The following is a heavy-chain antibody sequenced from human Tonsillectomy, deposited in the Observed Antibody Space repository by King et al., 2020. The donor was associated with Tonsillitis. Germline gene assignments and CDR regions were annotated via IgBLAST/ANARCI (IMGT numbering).Heavy chain of an antibody. J-gene: IGHJ6*02. CDR3: GGCRGHYNDSSGFFLSDYYGMDV. CDR1: GYSFSSYD. CDR2: MNPNSGNS. D-gene: IGHD3-22*01. Sequence: VQLVESGAEVKKPGASVTVSCKASGYSFSSYDINWVRHVTGQGLEWMGWMNPNSGNSGNAQKFQGRVTLTKDTATRTAFMVLSSLTSDDTAIDYCGGCRGHYNDSSGFFLSDYYGMDVWGQGTTVTVS. V-gene: IGHV1-8*01.